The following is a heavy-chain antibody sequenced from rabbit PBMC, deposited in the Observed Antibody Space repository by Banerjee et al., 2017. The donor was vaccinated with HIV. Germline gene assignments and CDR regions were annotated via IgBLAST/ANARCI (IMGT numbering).Heavy chain of an antibody. CDR1: GFSFSSSYW. CDR2: IYAGKSGNT. Sequence: QEQLEESGGDLVKPEGSLTLTCTASGFSFSSSYWICWVRQAPGKGLEWIGSIYAGKSGNTYYANWAKGRFTISKTSSTTVTLQMTSLTAADTATYFCARRDTGSGYATNLWGQGTLVTVS. CDR3: ARRDTGSGYATNL. J-gene: IGHJ4*01. V-gene: IGHV1S45*01. D-gene: IGHD8-1*01.